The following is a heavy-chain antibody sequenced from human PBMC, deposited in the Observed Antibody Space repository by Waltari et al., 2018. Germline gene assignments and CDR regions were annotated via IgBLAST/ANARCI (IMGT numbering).Heavy chain of an antibody. D-gene: IGHD1-26*01. CDR3: ARENRGRSYSHFDY. J-gene: IGHJ4*02. Sequence: QVQLQESGPGLVKPSETLSLTCTVSGGSISNYFWSWIRQPAGKGLEWIGRIYTSENTNHNPSLKSRVTMSVDTSKNQFSLKLNSLTAADTAVYYCARENRGRSYSHFDYWGQGTLVTVSS. CDR1: GGSISNYF. V-gene: IGHV4-4*07. CDR2: IYTSENT.